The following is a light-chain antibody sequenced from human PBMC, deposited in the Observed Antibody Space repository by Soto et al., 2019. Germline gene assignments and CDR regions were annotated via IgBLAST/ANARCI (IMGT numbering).Light chain of an antibody. CDR1: SSDLGAYNS. CDR2: DVT. J-gene: IGLJ1*01. V-gene: IGLV2-14*03. Sequence: QSVLTQPASVSGSPGQSITISCTGTSSDLGAYNSVSWYQHHPGEAPKLMIYDVTNRPSGVSNRFSGSKSGNTASLTVSGLQAEDEADYYCTSYAGTSTLYVFGTGTKLTVL. CDR3: TSYAGTSTLYV.